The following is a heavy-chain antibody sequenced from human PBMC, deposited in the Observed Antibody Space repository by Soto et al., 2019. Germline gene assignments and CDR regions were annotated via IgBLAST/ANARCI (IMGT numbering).Heavy chain of an antibody. J-gene: IGHJ4*02. CDR1: GYTFTSYG. CDR2: ISAYNGNT. D-gene: IGHD3-22*01. CDR3: ARGRPYYDSSGYYHVADY. V-gene: IGHV1-18*01. Sequence: QVQLVQSGAEVKKPGASVKVSCKASGYTFTSYGISWVRQAPGQGLEWMGWISAYNGNTNYAQKLQGRATMTTDTSTSTAYMELRSLRSDDTAVYYCARGRPYYDSSGYYHVADYWGQGTLVTVSS.